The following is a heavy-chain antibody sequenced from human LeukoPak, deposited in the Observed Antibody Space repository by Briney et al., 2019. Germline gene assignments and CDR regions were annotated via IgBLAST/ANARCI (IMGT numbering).Heavy chain of an antibody. J-gene: IGHJ4*02. CDR3: TRERFNYSDSSLYYFDY. CDR1: GFTFSSYA. CDR2: ISGSGGST. V-gene: IGHV3-23*01. Sequence: GGSLRLSCAASGFTFSSYAMSWVRQAPGKGLEWVSAISGSGGSTYYADSVKGRFTISRDNSKNTLYLQMNSLKTEDTAVYYCTRERFNYSDSSLYYFDYWGQGTLVTVSS. D-gene: IGHD3-22*01.